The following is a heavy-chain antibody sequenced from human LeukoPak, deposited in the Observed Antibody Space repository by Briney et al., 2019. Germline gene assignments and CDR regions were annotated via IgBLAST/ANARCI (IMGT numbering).Heavy chain of an antibody. V-gene: IGHV3-74*01. D-gene: IGHD2/OR15-2a*01. Sequence: GGSLRLSCAASGNYWMHWVRQAPGKGLVWVSHINSDGSWTSYANSVKGRFTISKDNAKNTVYLQMNNLRAEDTAVYYCVSFYETYRGRGTLVTVSS. CDR2: INSDGSWT. CDR1: GNYW. CDR3: VSFYETY. J-gene: IGHJ4*02.